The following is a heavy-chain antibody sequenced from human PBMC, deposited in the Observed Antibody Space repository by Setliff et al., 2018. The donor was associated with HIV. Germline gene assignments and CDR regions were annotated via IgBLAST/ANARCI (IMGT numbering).Heavy chain of an antibody. J-gene: IGHJ4*02. Sequence: SETLSLTCAVYGGSFSTYYWTWIRQPPGKGLEWIGEINHSGNTDYNPSLKSRVTISVDASKSQFSLSLSSVTAAGTAVYYCARDWRHGYDLNFDYWGQGTLVTVSS. CDR3: ARDWRHGYDLNFDY. CDR1: GGSFSTYY. CDR2: INHSGNT. V-gene: IGHV4-34*01. D-gene: IGHD5-12*01.